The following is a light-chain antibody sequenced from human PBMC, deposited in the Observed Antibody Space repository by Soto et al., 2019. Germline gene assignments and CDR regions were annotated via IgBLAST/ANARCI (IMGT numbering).Light chain of an antibody. J-gene: IGKJ1*01. V-gene: IGKV1-5*03. CDR1: QTISSW. CDR2: KAS. CDR3: QHYNSYSEA. Sequence: DIQLTQSPSTLSGSVGDRVTITCRASQTISSWLAWYQQKPGKAPKLLIYKASTLKSGVPSRFSGSGSGTEFTLPISSLQPDNFATYSCQHYNSYSEAFGQGTKV.